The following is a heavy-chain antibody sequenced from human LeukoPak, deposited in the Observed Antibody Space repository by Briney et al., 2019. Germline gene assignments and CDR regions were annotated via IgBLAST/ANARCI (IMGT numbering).Heavy chain of an antibody. CDR2: IYPGDSDT. CDR3: ARQGSVYCSGGSCYSNWYFDL. D-gene: IGHD2-15*01. Sequence: GESLKISCKGSGYSFTSYWIVWVRQMPGKGLEWMGIIYPGDSDTRYSPSFQGQVTISADKSISTAYLQWSSLKASDSAVYYCARQGSVYCSGGSCYSNWYFDLWGRGTLVTVSS. CDR1: GYSFTSYW. J-gene: IGHJ2*01. V-gene: IGHV5-51*01.